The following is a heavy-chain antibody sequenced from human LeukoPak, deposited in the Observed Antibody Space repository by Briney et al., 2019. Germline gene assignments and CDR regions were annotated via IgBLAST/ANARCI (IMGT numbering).Heavy chain of an antibody. CDR1: GFTFSNAW. D-gene: IGHD6-13*01. J-gene: IGHJ5*02. V-gene: IGHV3-23*01. Sequence: GGSLRLSCAASGFTFSNAWMSWVRQAPGKGLEWVSGISGGGDRTSYAQSVKGRFTISRDNFKNMLYLQMNSLRAEDTAVYYCAKDWHISSWYGRFDPWGQGTLVTVSS. CDR2: ISGGGDRT. CDR3: AKDWHISSWYGRFDP.